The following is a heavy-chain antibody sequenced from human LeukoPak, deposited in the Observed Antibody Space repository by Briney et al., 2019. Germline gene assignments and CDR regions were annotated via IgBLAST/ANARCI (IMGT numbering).Heavy chain of an antibody. CDR2: IYYSGST. CDR1: GGSISSYY. Sequence: SETLSLTCTVSGGSISSYYWSWIRQPPGKGLEWIGYIYYSGSTNYNPSLKSRVTISVDTSKNQFSLKLSSVTAADTAVYYCARDFDYGDYFDYWGQGTLVTVYS. V-gene: IGHV4-59*01. CDR3: ARDFDYGDYFDY. J-gene: IGHJ4*02. D-gene: IGHD4-17*01.